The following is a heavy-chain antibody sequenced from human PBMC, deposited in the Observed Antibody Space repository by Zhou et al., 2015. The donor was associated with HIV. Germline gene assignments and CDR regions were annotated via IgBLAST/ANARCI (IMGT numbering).Heavy chain of an antibody. D-gene: IGHD5-24*01. J-gene: IGHJ6*02. Sequence: QVQLVQSGAEVKKPGSSVKVSCKASGGTFSSYTISWVRQAPGQGLEWMGRIIPILGIANYAQKFQGRVTITADKSTSTAYMELSSLRSEDTAVYYCARDYRPRDGYIPRPHQYYYYGMDVWGQGTDGHRLL. CDR3: ARDYRPRDGYIPRPHQYYYYGMDV. V-gene: IGHV1-69*08. CDR1: GGTFSSYT. CDR2: IIPILGIA.